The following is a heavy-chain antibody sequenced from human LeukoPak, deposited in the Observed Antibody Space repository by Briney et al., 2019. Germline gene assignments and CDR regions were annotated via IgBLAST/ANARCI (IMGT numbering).Heavy chain of an antibody. V-gene: IGHV4-34*01. Sequence: SEILSLICAVYGGSFSGYYWRWIRQPPGKGLEWIGEINHSGSTNYSPSLKSRVTISVDTSKNQFSLKLSSVTAADTAVYYCARAGDIVVVVAASGMDVWGKGTTVTISS. J-gene: IGHJ6*04. CDR3: ARAGDIVVVVAASGMDV. CDR2: INHSGST. D-gene: IGHD2-15*01. CDR1: GGSFSGYY.